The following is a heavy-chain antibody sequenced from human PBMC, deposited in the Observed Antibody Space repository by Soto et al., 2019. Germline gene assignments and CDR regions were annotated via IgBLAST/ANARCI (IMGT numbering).Heavy chain of an antibody. V-gene: IGHV4-31*03. J-gene: IGHJ6*02. D-gene: IGHD4-4*01. CDR3: ARDKQPTVTPGADGMDV. CDR1: GGSISSGGYY. Sequence: QVQLQESGPGLVKPSQTLSLTCTVSGGSISSGGYYWSWIRQHPGKGLEWIGYSYHSGRTHYNPSLQSRVTISVDTSKNQFPLKLRSVTAADTAVYYCARDKQPTVTPGADGMDVWGQGTTVTVSS. CDR2: SYHSGRT.